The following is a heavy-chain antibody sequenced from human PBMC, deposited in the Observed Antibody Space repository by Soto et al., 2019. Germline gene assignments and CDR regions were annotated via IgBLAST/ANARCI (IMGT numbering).Heavy chain of an antibody. D-gene: IGHD3-9*01. Sequence: TLSLTCTVSGGSISSNYWTWVRQPPGKGLEWIGYIYHSGSTNYNPSLMSRLAISVDTSKNLFSLKLRSVTAADTAVYYCVREYYDILTGYSTFDYWGRGTLVTVSS. V-gene: IGHV4-59*01. CDR3: VREYYDILTGYSTFDY. J-gene: IGHJ4*02. CDR1: GGSISSNY. CDR2: IYHSGST.